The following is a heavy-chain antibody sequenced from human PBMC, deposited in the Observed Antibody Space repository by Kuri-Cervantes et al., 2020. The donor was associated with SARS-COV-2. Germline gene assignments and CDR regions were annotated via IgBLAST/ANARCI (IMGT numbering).Heavy chain of an antibody. J-gene: IGHJ4*02. CDR1: GGSFSGYY. CDR2: IYTSGST. D-gene: IGHD3-3*01. Sequence: GSLRLSCAVYGGSFSGYYWSWIRQPPGKGLEWIGYIYTSGSTNYNPSLKSRVTISVDTSKNQFSLKLSSVTAADTAVYYCARWNYDFWSGYYYPLIDYWGQGTLVTVSS. CDR3: ARWNYDFWSGYYYPLIDY. V-gene: IGHV4-4*09.